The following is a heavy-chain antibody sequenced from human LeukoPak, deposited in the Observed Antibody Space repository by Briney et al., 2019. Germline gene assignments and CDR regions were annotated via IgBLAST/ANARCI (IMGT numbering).Heavy chain of an antibody. V-gene: IGHV4-4*07. CDR1: GGSIISYY. CDR3: AREIGRDGYNRSFDY. CDR2: IYTSGNT. Sequence: PSETLSLTCTVSGGSIISYYWSWIRQPAGKGLEWIGRIYTSGNTNYSPSLKSRVTMSVDTSENQFSLNLSSVTAAATAVYYCAREIGRDGYNRSFDYWGQGTLVTVSS. D-gene: IGHD5-24*01. J-gene: IGHJ4*02.